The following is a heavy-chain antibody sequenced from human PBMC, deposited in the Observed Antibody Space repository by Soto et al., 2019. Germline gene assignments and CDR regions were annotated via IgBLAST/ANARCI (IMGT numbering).Heavy chain of an antibody. CDR3: ARGSRYSYGQDYYYGMDV. CDR1: GDSVSSNSAA. CDR2: TYYRSKWYN. Sequence: SQTLSLTCAISGDSVSSNSAAWNWIRQSPSRGLEWLGRTYYRSKWYNDYAVSVKSRITINPDTSKNQFSLQLNSVTPEDTAVYYCARGSRYSYGQDYYYGMDVWGQGTTVTVS. J-gene: IGHJ6*02. D-gene: IGHD5-18*01. V-gene: IGHV6-1*01.